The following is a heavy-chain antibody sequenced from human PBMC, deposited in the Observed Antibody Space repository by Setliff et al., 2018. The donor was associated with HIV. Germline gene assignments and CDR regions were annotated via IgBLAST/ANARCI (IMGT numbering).Heavy chain of an antibody. D-gene: IGHD5-18*01. CDR1: GGSISSGGYY. CDR3: ARYSYGYVRDLRFDP. V-gene: IGHV4-31*03. J-gene: IGHJ5*02. Sequence: SETLSLTCTVSGGSISSGGYYWSWIRQHPGKGLEWIGYIYYSGGTYYNPSLKSRATIPVDMSKNQFSLRLSSVTAADTAVYYCARYSYGYVRDLRFDPWGQGTLVTVSS. CDR2: IYYSGGT.